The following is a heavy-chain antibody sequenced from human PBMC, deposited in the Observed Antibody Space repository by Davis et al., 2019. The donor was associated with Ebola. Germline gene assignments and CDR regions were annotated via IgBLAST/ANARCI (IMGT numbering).Heavy chain of an antibody. CDR3: AREGVGYYYGSGSYYYYGMDV. D-gene: IGHD3-10*01. J-gene: IGHJ6*02. CDR1: GFTFSSYW. V-gene: IGHV3-74*01. CDR2: INSDGSST. Sequence: HTGGSLRLSCAASGFTFSSYWMHWVRHAPGKGLVWVSRINSDGSSTSYADSVKGRFTISRDNAKNTLYLQMNSLRAEDTAVYYCAREGVGYYYGSGSYYYYGMDVWGQGTTVTVSS.